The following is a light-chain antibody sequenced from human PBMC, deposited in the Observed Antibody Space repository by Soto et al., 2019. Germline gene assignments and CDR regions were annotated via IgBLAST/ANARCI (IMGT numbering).Light chain of an antibody. Sequence: DIVMTQSPLSLPVTPGEPASISCRSSQSLLHSNGYNYLDWYLQKPGQSPQLLIYLGSNRASGVHDRFSGSGSGTDFTLKISRVEADDVGVYYCMQALQTPRTFGQGTKVEIK. CDR3: MQALQTPRT. CDR2: LGS. V-gene: IGKV2-28*01. J-gene: IGKJ1*01. CDR1: QSLLHSNGYNY.